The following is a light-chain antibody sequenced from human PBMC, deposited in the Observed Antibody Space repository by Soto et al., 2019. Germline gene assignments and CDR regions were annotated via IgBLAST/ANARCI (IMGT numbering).Light chain of an antibody. CDR3: QQYNNWPPYT. V-gene: IGKV3-15*01. Sequence: EIVMTQSQATLSVSPGERATLSCRASQSVSSNLAWYQQKPGQAPRLLIYGASTRATGSPARFSGSGSGTEFTLTISSLQSEDFAFYYCQQYNNWPPYTFGQGTKLEIK. CDR2: GAS. J-gene: IGKJ2*01. CDR1: QSVSSN.